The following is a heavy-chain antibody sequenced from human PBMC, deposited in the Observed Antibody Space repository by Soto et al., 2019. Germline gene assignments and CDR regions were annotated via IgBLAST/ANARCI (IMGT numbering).Heavy chain of an antibody. CDR3: AKVRRTMDDAFDI. J-gene: IGHJ3*02. CDR2: ISGSGGST. V-gene: IGHV3-23*01. Sequence: PGGSLRLSCAASGFTFSSYTMNWVRQAPGKGLEWVSAISGSGGSTYYADSVKGRFTISRDNSKNTLYLQMNSLRAEDTAVYYCAKVRRTMDDAFDIWGQGTMVTVSS. CDR1: GFTFSSYT. D-gene: IGHD3-10*01.